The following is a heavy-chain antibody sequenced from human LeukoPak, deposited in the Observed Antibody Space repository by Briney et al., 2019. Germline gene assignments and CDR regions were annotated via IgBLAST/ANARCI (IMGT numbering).Heavy chain of an antibody. Sequence: ASVKVSCKASGGTFSSYAISWVRQAPGQGLEWMGGIIPIFGTANYAQKFQGRVTITTDESTSTAYMELSSLRSEDTAVYYCARDLVDTAMVNHDYWGQGTLVTVSS. CDR1: GGTFSSYA. CDR3: ARDLVDTAMVNHDY. V-gene: IGHV1-69*05. D-gene: IGHD5-18*01. J-gene: IGHJ4*02. CDR2: IIPIFGTA.